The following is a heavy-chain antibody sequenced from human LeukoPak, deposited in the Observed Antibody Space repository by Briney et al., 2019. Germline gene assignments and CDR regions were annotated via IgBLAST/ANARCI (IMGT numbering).Heavy chain of an antibody. J-gene: IGHJ5*02. CDR3: ARDRAANQDWVEFDP. CDR1: GFRVSDYY. V-gene: IGHV3-66*03. Sequence: PGGSLRLSCAVSGFRVSDYYMSWVRQAPGKGLGWVGLIRDSGEAFYADFARGRFAISRDESENTLYLQMNSLRVEDTAVYFCARDRAANQDWVEFDPWGQGTPVIVSP. D-gene: IGHD3/OR15-3a*01. CDR2: IRDSGEA.